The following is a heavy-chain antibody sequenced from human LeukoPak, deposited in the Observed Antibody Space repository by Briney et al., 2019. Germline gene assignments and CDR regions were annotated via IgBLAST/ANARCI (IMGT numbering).Heavy chain of an antibody. CDR2: ISYDGSNK. J-gene: IGHJ4*02. Sequence: QAGGSLRLSCAASGFTFSSYAMHWVRQAPGKGLEWVAVISYDGSNKYYADSVKGRFTISRDNSKNTLYLQMNSLKAEDTAVYYCARDGHPVLAQYITMIVVVISHFDYWGQGTLVTVSS. D-gene: IGHD3-22*01. CDR3: ARDGHPVLAQYITMIVVVISHFDY. V-gene: IGHV3-30*04. CDR1: GFTFSSYA.